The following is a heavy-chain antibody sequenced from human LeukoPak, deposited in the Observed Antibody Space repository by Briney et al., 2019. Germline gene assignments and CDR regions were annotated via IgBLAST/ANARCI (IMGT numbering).Heavy chain of an antibody. D-gene: IGHD4-17*01. CDR2: MRGDGGDI. V-gene: IGHV3-23*01. CDR3: AKDPNGDYIGAFDF. Sequence: GGSLRHSCAVSGFTFSDYYMSWIRQAPGKGLEWVSAMRGDGGDIRYADSVKGRFTISRNNSKNTLYLQMNSLRAEDTAVYYCAKDPNGDYIGAFDFWGQGTMVTVSS. J-gene: IGHJ3*01. CDR1: GFTFSDYY.